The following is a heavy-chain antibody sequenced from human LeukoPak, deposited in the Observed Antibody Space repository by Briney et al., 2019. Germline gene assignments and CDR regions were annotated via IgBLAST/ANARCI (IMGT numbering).Heavy chain of an antibody. D-gene: IGHD3-22*01. CDR2: FDPEDGET. J-gene: IGHJ4*02. V-gene: IGHV1-24*01. CDR1: GYTLTELS. CDR3: ATLSYYYDSIGYYRKQDY. Sequence: GASVKVSCKVSGYTLTELSMHWVRQAPGKGVERMGGFDPEDGETIYAQKFQGRVTMTEDTSTDTAYMELSSLRSEDTAVYYCATLSYYYDSIGYYRKQDYWGQGTLVTVSS.